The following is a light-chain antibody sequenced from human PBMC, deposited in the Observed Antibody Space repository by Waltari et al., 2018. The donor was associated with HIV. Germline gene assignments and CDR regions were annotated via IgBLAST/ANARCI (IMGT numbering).Light chain of an antibody. CDR3: LQSHDNPLS. Sequence: DIQMTQSPSSLSASVGDRITITCRASQSIGTHLNWYQQKLGKVPKFLIYDASRVQSAVPSRFSGSGSVTDFTLTISSLQPEDFATYYCLQSHDNPLSFGPGTKVNIK. V-gene: IGKV1-39*01. J-gene: IGKJ3*01. CDR2: DAS. CDR1: QSIGTH.